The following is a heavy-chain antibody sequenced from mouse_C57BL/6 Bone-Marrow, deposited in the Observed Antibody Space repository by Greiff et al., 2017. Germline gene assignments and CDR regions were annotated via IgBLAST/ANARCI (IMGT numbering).Heavy chain of an antibody. CDR3: ARERSYTTLVRDWYFDV. J-gene: IGHJ1*03. Sequence: QVQLQQSGAELVRPGSSVKLSCKASGYTFTSYWMHWVKQRPIQGLEWIGNIDPSDSETHYNQKFKDKATLTVDKSSSTAYMQLSSLTSEDSAVYYCARERSYTTLVRDWYFDVWGTGTTVTVSS. V-gene: IGHV1-52*01. CDR1: GYTFTSYW. D-gene: IGHD5-5*01. CDR2: IDPSDSET.